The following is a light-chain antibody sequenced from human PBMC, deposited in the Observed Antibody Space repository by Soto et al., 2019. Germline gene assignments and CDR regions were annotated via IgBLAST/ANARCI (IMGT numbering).Light chain of an antibody. CDR2: KVS. Sequence: DVVMTQPPLSLPVTLGQPASISCRSSQSLAHSDGNTYLNWFQQRPGQSPRRLIYKVSNRDSGVPDRFSGSGSGTDFTLKISRVEAEDVAVYYCMQGTHWPWTFGQGTKVEIK. V-gene: IGKV2-30*02. CDR3: MQGTHWPWT. CDR1: QSLAHSDGNTY. J-gene: IGKJ1*01.